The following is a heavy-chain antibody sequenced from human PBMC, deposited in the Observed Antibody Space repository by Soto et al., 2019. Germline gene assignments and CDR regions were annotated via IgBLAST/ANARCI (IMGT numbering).Heavy chain of an antibody. CDR2: IKQDGSEK. V-gene: IGHV3-7*01. Sequence: EVQLVESGGGLVQPGGSLRLSCAASGFTFSSYWMSWVRQAPGKGLEWVANIKQDGSEKYYVDSVKGRFTISRDNAKNSLYLQMNSLRAEDTAVYYCARDLYYDSSGYYLQGGWFDPWGQGTLVTVSS. CDR1: GFTFSSYW. D-gene: IGHD3-22*01. CDR3: ARDLYYDSSGYYLQGGWFDP. J-gene: IGHJ5*02.